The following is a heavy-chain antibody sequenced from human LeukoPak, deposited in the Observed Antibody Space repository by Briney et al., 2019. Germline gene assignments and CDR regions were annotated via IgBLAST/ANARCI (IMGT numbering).Heavy chain of an antibody. CDR1: GFTFSSYS. CDR2: TNLHGTTV. Sequence: GGSLRLSRAASGFTFSSYSMNWVRQAPGKGLVWVARTNLHGTTVDYADSVKGRFTISRDNAKNILFLRMNSLRAEDTAVYYCASAYTYVRLGDHWGQGTLVTVSS. D-gene: IGHD3-16*01. CDR3: ASAYTYVRLGDH. V-gene: IGHV3-74*01. J-gene: IGHJ4*02.